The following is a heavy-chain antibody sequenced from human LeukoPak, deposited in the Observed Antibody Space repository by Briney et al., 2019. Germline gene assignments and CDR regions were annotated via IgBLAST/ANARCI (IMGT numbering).Heavy chain of an antibody. CDR3: ARGHIAAAGTIDY. CDR1: GFTFSSYS. V-gene: IGHV3-21*01. CDR2: ISSSGSYI. Sequence: PGGSLRLSCAASGFTFSSYSMNWVRQAPGKGLEWVSSISSSGSYIYYADSVKGRFTISRDNAKNSLYLQMNSLRAEDTAVYYCARGHIAAAGTIDYWGQGTLVTVSS. D-gene: IGHD6-13*01. J-gene: IGHJ4*02.